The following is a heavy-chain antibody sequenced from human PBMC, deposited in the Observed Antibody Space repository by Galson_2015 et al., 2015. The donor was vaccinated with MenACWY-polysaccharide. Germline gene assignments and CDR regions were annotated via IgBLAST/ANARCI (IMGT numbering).Heavy chain of an antibody. CDR2: MNPNSGNT. D-gene: IGHD2/OR15-2a*01. J-gene: IGHJ4*02. CDR1: GYTFTSYD. V-gene: IGHV1-8*01. CDR3: ARARQTRNSPFDY. Sequence: SVKVSCKASGYTFTSYDINWVRQAPGQGLEWMGWMNPNSGNTGYAQKFQGRVTMTRNTSISTTYMEVSSLRSDDTAVYYCARARQTRNSPFDYWGQGTLVTISS.